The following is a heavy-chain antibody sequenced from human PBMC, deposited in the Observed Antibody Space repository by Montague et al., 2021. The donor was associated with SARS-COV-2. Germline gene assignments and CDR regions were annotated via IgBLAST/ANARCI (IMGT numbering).Heavy chain of an antibody. CDR1: GGSFSGNY. CDR3: ARGLPVTTLFYYFGMDV. Sequence: SETLSLTCAVYGGSFSGNYWSWIRQPPGKGLEWIGEINHYGSTSXNPSLKSRVTMSVDTSKNQFSLKLSSVTAADTAVYYCARGLPVTTLFYYFGMDVWGQGTTVTVSS. V-gene: IGHV4-34*01. CDR2: INHYGST. J-gene: IGHJ6*02. D-gene: IGHD4-11*01.